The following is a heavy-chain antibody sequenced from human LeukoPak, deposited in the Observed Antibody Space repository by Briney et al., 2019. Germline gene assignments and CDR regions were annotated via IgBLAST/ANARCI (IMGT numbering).Heavy chain of an antibody. CDR1: GFTFDDYA. CDR3: AKEVAGTGLDY. J-gene: IGHJ4*02. V-gene: IGHV3-9*03. CDR2: ISWNSGSI. Sequence: GRSLRLSCAASGFTFDDYAMHWVRQAPGKGLEWVSGISWNSGSIGYADSVKGRFTISRDNAKNSLYLRMNSLRAEDMALYYCAKEVAGTGLDYWGQGTLVTVSS. D-gene: IGHD6-19*01.